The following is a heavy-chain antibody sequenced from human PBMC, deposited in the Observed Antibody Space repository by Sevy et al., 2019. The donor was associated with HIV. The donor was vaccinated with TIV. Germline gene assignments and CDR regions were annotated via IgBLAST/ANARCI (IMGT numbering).Heavy chain of an antibody. V-gene: IGHV3-21*01. CDR3: ARHGKVPVPGLYYFDY. D-gene: IGHD6-19*01. Sequence: GGCLRLSCAASGLTFSNDNMNWVRQAPGKGLEWVSFISSESGYIYYADSVKGRFSISRDNAKNSLYLQMNSLRAEDTAVYYCARHGKVPVPGLYYFDYWGHGTLVTVSS. J-gene: IGHJ4*01. CDR1: GLTFSNDN. CDR2: ISSESGYI.